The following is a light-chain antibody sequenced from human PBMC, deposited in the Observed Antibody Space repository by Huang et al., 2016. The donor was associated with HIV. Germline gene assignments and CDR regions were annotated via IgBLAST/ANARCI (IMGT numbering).Light chain of an antibody. Sequence: EIVMTQSPDTLSVSPGERVSLSCRASQSVSSSLAWYQQKPGQSPRLVFYDASTRARGIPARFRVSGSGTDFTLTITSLQSEDVGCYYCQQYSDWPRGTFGQGTRVEIK. J-gene: IGKJ1*01. CDR1: QSVSSS. CDR2: DAS. CDR3: QQYSDWPRGT. V-gene: IGKV3-15*01.